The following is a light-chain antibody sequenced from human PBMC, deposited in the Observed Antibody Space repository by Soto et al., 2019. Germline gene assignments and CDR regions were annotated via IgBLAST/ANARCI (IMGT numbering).Light chain of an antibody. J-gene: IGKJ4*01. CDR3: QQYGSSIT. Sequence: ETCLTQSPGTLSLSPGERATLSWGARQSVSSIYLAWYQQKPGQAPRPLIYGASTRVTGIPDRLSGSASGTDFTLTISRLQPEDSAVYYCQQYGSSITFGGGTKVDIK. CDR2: GAS. V-gene: IGKV3-20*01. CDR1: QSVSSIY.